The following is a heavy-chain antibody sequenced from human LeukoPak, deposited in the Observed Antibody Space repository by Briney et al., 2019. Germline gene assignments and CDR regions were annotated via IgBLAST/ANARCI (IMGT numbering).Heavy chain of an antibody. CDR1: GGSISSYY. CDR2: IYTSGST. CDR3: ARRAPAYSSSSVVFDY. D-gene: IGHD6-6*01. Sequence: SETLSLTCTVSGGSISSYYWSWIRQPPGKGLEWIGYIYTSGSTNYNPSLKSRVIISVDTSKNQFSLKLSSVTAADTAVYYCARRAPAYSSSSVVFDYWGQGTLVTVSS. J-gene: IGHJ4*02. V-gene: IGHV4-4*09.